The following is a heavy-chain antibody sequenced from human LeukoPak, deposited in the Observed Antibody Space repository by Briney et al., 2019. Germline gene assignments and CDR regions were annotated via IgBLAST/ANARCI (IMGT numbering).Heavy chain of an antibody. Sequence: PSETLSLTCTVSGGSVSSYYWSWIRQPAGKGLEWIGRIYTSGSTYYNPSLKSRVTMSVDTSKNQFSLRLSSVTAADTAVYYCASWYYDSSGYRFDYWGQGTLVTVSS. J-gene: IGHJ4*02. CDR1: GGSVSSYY. D-gene: IGHD3-22*01. CDR2: IYTSGST. CDR3: ASWYYDSSGYRFDY. V-gene: IGHV4-4*07.